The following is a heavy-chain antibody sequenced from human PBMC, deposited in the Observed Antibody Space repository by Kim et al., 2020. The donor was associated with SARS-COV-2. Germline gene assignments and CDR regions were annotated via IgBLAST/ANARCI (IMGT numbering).Heavy chain of an antibody. CDR3: ARDFHHYGMDV. V-gene: IGHV3-33*01. CDR2: LWHDGSTE. Sequence: GGSLRLSCVASGFSISGYAMHWIRQAPGKGLEWVAFLWHDGSTEHYADSVKGRSTISRDNYKNLEYLEMNSLRVDDTAVYSCARDFHHYGMDVWGQGPTV. J-gene: IGHJ6*02. CDR1: GFSISGYA.